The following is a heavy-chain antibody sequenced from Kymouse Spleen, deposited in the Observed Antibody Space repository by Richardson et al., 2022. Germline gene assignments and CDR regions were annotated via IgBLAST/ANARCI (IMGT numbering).Heavy chain of an antibody. CDR1: GFTFSSYS. V-gene: IGHV3-48*02. J-gene: IGHJ4*02. Sequence: EVQLVESGGGLVQPGGSLRLSCAASGFTFSSYSMNWVRQAPGKGLEWVSYISSSSSTIYYADSVKGRFTISRDNAKNSLYLQMNSLRDEDTAVYYCARLAYCGGDCYSPFDYWGQGTLVTVSS. CDR2: ISSSSSTI. D-gene: IGHD2-21*02. CDR3: ARLAYCGGDCYSPFDY.